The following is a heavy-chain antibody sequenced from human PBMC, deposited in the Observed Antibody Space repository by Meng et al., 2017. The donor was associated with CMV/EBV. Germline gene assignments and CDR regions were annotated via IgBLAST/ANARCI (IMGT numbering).Heavy chain of an antibody. CDR3: ARHVYDFWSGHPDAFDI. CDR1: GGSISSSSFY. D-gene: IGHD3-3*01. V-gene: IGHV4-39*01. Sequence: SETLSLTCTVSGGSISSSSFYWGWIRQPPGKGLEWIGSIYYSGSTYYNPSLKSRVTISVDTSKNQFSLKLSSVTAAETAVYYCARHVYDFWSGHPDAFDIWGQGTMVTVSS. J-gene: IGHJ3*02. CDR2: IYYSGST.